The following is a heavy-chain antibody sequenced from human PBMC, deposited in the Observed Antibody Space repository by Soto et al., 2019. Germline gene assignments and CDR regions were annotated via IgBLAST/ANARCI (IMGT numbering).Heavy chain of an antibody. D-gene: IGHD6-13*01. CDR1: GFSLSTSGMC. CDR2: IDWDDDK. Sequence: SGPTLVNPTQTLTLTCTFSGFSLSTSGMCVSWIRQPPGKALEWLALIDWDDDKYYSTSLKTRLTISKDTSKNQVVLTMTNMDPVDTATYYCARICKGSSGRGPYYYYYGMDVWGQGTTVTVSS. V-gene: IGHV2-70*01. CDR3: ARICKGSSGRGPYYYYYGMDV. J-gene: IGHJ6*02.